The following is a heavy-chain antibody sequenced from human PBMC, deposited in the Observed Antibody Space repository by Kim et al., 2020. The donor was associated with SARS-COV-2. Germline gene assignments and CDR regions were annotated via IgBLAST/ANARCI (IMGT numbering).Heavy chain of an antibody. J-gene: IGHJ3*02. V-gene: IGHV1-18*04. Sequence: ASVKVSCKASGYTFTSYGISWVRQAPGQGLEWMGWISAYNGNTNYAQKLQGRVTMTTDTSTSTAYMELRSLRSDDTAVYYCANGYSSSWYLKDAFDIWGQGTMVTVSS. CDR3: ANGYSSSWYLKDAFDI. CDR2: ISAYNGNT. D-gene: IGHD6-13*01. CDR1: GYTFTSYG.